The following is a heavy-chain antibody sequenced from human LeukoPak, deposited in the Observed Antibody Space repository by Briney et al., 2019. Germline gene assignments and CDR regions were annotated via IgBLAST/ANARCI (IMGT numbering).Heavy chain of an antibody. CDR1: GGTLSNYA. Sequence: SVKVSCKASGGTLSNYAITWVRQAPGQGLEWMGRIIPILDITNYAQKFQGRLTIAADISTSTAYMELSSLTSEDTAMYYCARDRQYCNSATCYQAFYYWGQGTLVTVSS. J-gene: IGHJ4*02. V-gene: IGHV1-69*04. D-gene: IGHD2-2*01. CDR2: IIPILDIT. CDR3: ARDRQYCNSATCYQAFYY.